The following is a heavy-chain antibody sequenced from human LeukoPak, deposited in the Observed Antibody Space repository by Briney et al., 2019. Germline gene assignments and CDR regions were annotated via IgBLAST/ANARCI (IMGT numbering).Heavy chain of an antibody. Sequence: PXGXLRLSCAASGFTFSSYWMHWVRQAPGKGLEWVSRIYTDGILTNYADSVKGRFTISRDKANNALYLQMYTLRPEDSAVYYCTRDRVLGSGSSDLWGQGTLVTXSS. CDR3: TRDRVLGSGSSDL. CDR2: IYTDGILT. J-gene: IGHJ4*02. V-gene: IGHV3-74*01. CDR1: GFTFSSYW. D-gene: IGHD3-10*01.